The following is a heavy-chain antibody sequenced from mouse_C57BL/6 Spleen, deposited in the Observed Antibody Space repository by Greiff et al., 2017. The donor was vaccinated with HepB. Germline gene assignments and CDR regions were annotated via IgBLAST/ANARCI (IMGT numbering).Heavy chain of an antibody. CDR1: GYAFSSSW. V-gene: IGHV1-82*01. Sequence: VQLQQSGPELVKPGASVKISCKASGYAFSSSWMNWVKQRPGKGLEWIGRIYPGDGDTNYNGKFKGKATLTADKSSSTAYMQLSSLTSEDSAVYFCAADHYGSTWFAYWGQGTLVTVSA. D-gene: IGHD1-1*01. J-gene: IGHJ3*01. CDR2: IYPGDGDT. CDR3: AADHYGSTWFAY.